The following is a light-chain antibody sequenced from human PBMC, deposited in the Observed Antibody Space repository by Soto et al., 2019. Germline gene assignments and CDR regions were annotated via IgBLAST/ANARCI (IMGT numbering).Light chain of an antibody. CDR2: GAS. CDR1: QTINSDF. V-gene: IGKV3-20*01. Sequence: EIVLTQSPGTLSLSPGERATFSFRACQTINSDFLAWYQQKSGQTPRLLIYGASTSASGIPDRFSGSGSGTDFTLTISRLEPEDFAVYYCQQYGDSVHTFGGGTKVDIK. CDR3: QQYGDSVHT. J-gene: IGKJ4*01.